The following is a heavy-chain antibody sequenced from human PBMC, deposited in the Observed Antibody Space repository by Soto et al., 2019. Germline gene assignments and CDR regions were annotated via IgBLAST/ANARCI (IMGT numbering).Heavy chain of an antibody. CDR1: GFTFSSYA. J-gene: IGHJ6*02. Sequence: GGSLRLSCAASGFTFSSYAMSWVRQAPGKGLEWVSAISGSGGSTYYADSVKGRFTISRDNSKNTLYLQMNSLRAEDTAVYYCAKDPLHSGSYGDYGRGLYYYYGMDVWGQGTTVTVSS. D-gene: IGHD4-17*01. CDR2: ISGSGGST. V-gene: IGHV3-23*01. CDR3: AKDPLHSGSYGDYGRGLYYYYGMDV.